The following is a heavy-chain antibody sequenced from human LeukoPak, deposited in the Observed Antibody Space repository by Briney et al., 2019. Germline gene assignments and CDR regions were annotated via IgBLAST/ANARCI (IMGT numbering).Heavy chain of an antibody. CDR1: GGSISSYY. CDR2: IYTSGST. D-gene: IGHD3-3*01. CDR3: GGVRSDFGVVIISWFEP. J-gene: IGHJ5*02. Sequence: PSETPSLTCTVSGGSISSYYWSWIRQPAGKGLEWIGRIYTSGSTNYNPSLKRRVTMSVDTSKNQFSLKLSSVTAADTAVYYCGGVRSDFGVVIISWFEPWGQGTLVNVPP. V-gene: IGHV4-4*07.